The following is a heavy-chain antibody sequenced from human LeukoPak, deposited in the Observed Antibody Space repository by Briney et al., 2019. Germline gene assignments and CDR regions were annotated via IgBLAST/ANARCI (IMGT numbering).Heavy chain of an antibody. Sequence: ASVTVSCKASGGTFSSYAISWVRQAPGQGLEWMGGIIPIFGTANYAQKFQGRVTITTDESTSTAYMELSSLRSEDTAVYYCARGAPTRYCSSTSCFTGNWFDPWGQGTLVTVSS. CDR3: ARGAPTRYCSSTSCFTGNWFDP. J-gene: IGHJ5*02. CDR1: GGTFSSYA. V-gene: IGHV1-69*05. D-gene: IGHD2-2*01. CDR2: IIPIFGTA.